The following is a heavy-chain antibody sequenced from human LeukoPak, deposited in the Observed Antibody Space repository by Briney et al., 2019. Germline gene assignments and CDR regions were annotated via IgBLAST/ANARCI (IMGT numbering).Heavy chain of an antibody. CDR3: ARHHYYDSSERDY. D-gene: IGHD3-22*01. Sequence: KAGGSLRLSCAASGFTFSSYSMNWVRQAPGKGLEWVSSISSSSSYIYYADSVKGRFTISRDNARNSLYLQMNSLRAEDTAVYYCARHHYYDSSERDYWGQGTLVTVSS. CDR1: GFTFSSYS. V-gene: IGHV3-21*01. CDR2: ISSSSSYI. J-gene: IGHJ4*02.